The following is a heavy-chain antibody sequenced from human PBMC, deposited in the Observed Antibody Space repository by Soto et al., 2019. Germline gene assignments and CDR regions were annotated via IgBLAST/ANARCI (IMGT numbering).Heavy chain of an antibody. CDR1: GFSLSTSGVG. D-gene: IGHD1-26*01. J-gene: IGHJ4*02. V-gene: IGHV2-5*02. CDR2: IYWDDDK. CDR3: AHRRGWELLDSFDY. Sequence: QITLKVSGPPLVKPTQTLTLTCTFSGFSLSTSGVGVGWIRQPPGKALEWLALIYWDDDKRYSPSLKSRLTITKDTSKNQVVLTMTNMDPVDTATYYCAHRRGWELLDSFDYWGQGTLVTVSS.